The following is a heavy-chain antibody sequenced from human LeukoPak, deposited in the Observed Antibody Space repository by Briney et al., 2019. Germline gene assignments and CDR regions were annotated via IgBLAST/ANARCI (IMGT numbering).Heavy chain of an antibody. CDR3: ATRYYDSSGYRLFDY. CDR2: FDAEDGET. V-gene: IGHV1-24*01. D-gene: IGHD3-22*01. J-gene: IGHJ4*02. CDR1: GYTLTDLS. Sequence: TSVKVTRKFSGYTLTDLSMHWMRHPPGKGLEWKFGFDAEDGETIYAQKFQGRVTMNEDTSTDTAYMELSSLRSEDTAVYYCATRYYDSSGYRLFDYWGQGTLVTVSS.